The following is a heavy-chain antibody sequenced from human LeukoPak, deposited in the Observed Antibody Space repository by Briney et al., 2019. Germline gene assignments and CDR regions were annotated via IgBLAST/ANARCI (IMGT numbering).Heavy chain of an antibody. D-gene: IGHD3-22*01. CDR3: ARGGEIVITTNYFDY. V-gene: IGHV1-18*01. J-gene: IGHJ4*02. CDR1: GYTFTSYG. CDR2: ISAYNGNT. Sequence: GASVKVSCKASGYTFTSYGISWVRQAPGQGLEWMGWISAYNGNTNYAQKLQGRVTMTTDTSTSTAYMELRSLRSDGTAVYYCARGGEIVITTNYFDYWGQGTLVTVSS.